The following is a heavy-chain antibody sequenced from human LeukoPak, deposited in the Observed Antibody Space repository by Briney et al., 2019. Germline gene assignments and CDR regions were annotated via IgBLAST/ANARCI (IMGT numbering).Heavy chain of an antibody. D-gene: IGHD2/OR15-2a*01. CDR3: TSRVDPYFYIDV. V-gene: IGHV5-51*01. CDR1: GYSFTSYW. Sequence: GESLKISCKGSGYSFTSYWIGWVRQMPGKGLEWMGIIYPADSETKYNPSFQGQVTISADRSTNTAYLEWSSLKASDTAIYYCTSRVDPYFYIDVWGKGTTVTVSS. J-gene: IGHJ6*04. CDR2: IYPADSET.